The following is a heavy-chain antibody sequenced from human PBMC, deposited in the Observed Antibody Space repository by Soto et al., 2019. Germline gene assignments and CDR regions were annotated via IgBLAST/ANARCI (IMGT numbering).Heavy chain of an antibody. CDR3: AKHYGYTSTWSDY. Sequence: GGSLRLSCAASGFTFSSCGMSWVRQAPGKGLEWVSAISGSGATTYYTDSVKGRFAISRDNSKNTLYLQMNSLRAEDTAVYYCAKHYGYTSTWSDYWGQGTLVTVSS. V-gene: IGHV3-23*01. J-gene: IGHJ4*02. D-gene: IGHD6-13*01. CDR1: GFTFSSCG. CDR2: ISGSGATT.